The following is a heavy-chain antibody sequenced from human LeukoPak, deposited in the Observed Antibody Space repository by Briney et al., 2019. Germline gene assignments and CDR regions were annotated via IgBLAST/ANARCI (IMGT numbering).Heavy chain of an antibody. J-gene: IGHJ5*02. CDR2: IYYSESP. D-gene: IGHD6-13*01. CDR1: GGSIMSYY. V-gene: IGHV4-59*08. CDR3: ARQPVGSRHWFDP. Sequence: SETLSLTCTVSGGSIMSYYWGWIRQPPGKGLEWIGHIYYSESPNYNPSLKSRLTISVDTSKNQFSLRLSSVTAADTAAYYCARQPVGSRHWFDPWAQGTLVTVSS.